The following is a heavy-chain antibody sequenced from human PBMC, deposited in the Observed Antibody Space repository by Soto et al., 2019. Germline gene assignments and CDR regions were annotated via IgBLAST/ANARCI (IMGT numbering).Heavy chain of an antibody. CDR1: GGSTMISSYY. J-gene: IGHJ4*02. CDR2: MYYSGST. D-gene: IGHD3-3*01. Sequence: PSETLSLTCDVSGGSTMISSYYCAWIRQPPGKGLEWIGSMYYSGSTYYNPSLKSRVTMSVDTSKNQFSLRLNSVTAADTAVYYYSTRTIVGVAPYHFDYWGQGTLVTVSS. V-gene: IGHV4-39*01. CDR3: STRTIVGVAPYHFDY.